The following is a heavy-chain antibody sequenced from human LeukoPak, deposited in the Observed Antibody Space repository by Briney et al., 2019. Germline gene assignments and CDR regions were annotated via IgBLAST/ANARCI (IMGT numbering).Heavy chain of an antibody. CDR2: INTDGSST. J-gene: IGHJ5*02. CDR1: GFTFSSYW. CDR3: ASGLHYGGNSTRASWFDP. V-gene: IGHV3-74*01. D-gene: IGHD4-23*01. Sequence: QPGGSLRLSCAASGFTFSSYWMHWVRQAPGKGLVWVSRINTDGSSTSYADSVKGRFTISRDNAKNTLYLQMNSLRAEDTAVYYCASGLHYGGNSTRASWFDPWGQGTLVTVSS.